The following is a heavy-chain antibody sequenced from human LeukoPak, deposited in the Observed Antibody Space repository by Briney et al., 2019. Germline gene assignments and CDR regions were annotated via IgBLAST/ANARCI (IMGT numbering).Heavy chain of an antibody. V-gene: IGHV1-2*02. CDR3: ARGYRRTTTVVTVRSFDY. J-gene: IGHJ4*02. CDR1: GYTFTGYY. CDR2: INPNSGGT. D-gene: IGHD4-23*01. Sequence: ASVKVSCMASGYTFTGYYMHWVRQAPGQGLEWMGWINPNSGGTNYAQKFQGRVTMTRDTSISTAYMELSRLRSDDTAVYYCARGYRRTTTVVTVRSFDYWGQGTLVTVSS.